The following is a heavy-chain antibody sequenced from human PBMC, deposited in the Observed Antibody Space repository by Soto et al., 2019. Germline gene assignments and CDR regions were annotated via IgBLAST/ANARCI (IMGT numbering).Heavy chain of an antibody. Sequence: GGSLRLCSAASGFTVSSYAMRWVRLALGMGLEWVSAISGSGGSTYYADSVKGRFTISRDNSKNTLYLQMNSVRAEDTAVYYFAKDXLLGYWSSTSCYAWFDPWGQGTLVTVSS. D-gene: IGHD2-2*01. CDR2: ISGSGGST. CDR3: AKDXLLGYWSSTSCYAWFDP. J-gene: IGHJ5*02. CDR1: GFTVSSYA. V-gene: IGHV3-23*01.